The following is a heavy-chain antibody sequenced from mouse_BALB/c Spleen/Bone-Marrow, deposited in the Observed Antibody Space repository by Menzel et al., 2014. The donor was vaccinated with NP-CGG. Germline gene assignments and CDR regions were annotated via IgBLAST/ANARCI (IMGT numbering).Heavy chain of an antibody. Sequence: VQLQQSGAELVKPGASVKLSCRASGYTFTSYWMHWVKQRPGHSLEWIGEINPSNGRTNYNEKFKSMATLTVDKSSSTAYMQLSRLTSEDSAVFYWARIIYGSSYSIDFWGQGTSVT. CDR2: INPSNGRT. V-gene: IGHV1S81*02. J-gene: IGHJ4*01. CDR1: GYTFTSYW. CDR3: ARIIYGSSYSIDF. D-gene: IGHD1-1*01.